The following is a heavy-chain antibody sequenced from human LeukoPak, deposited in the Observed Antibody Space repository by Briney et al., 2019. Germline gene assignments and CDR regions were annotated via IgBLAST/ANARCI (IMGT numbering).Heavy chain of an antibody. J-gene: IGHJ5*02. CDR1: GYSISSGYY. Sequence: SETLSLACTVSGYSISSGYYWGWLRQPPGRGLEWIGTIYHSGSTYYNPSLKSRVTISVDTSKNQFSLKLSSVTAADTAVYFCARAYSSSWYFNWFDPWGQGTQVTVSS. CDR3: ARAYSSSWYFNWFDP. V-gene: IGHV4-38-2*02. CDR2: IYHSGST. D-gene: IGHD6-13*01.